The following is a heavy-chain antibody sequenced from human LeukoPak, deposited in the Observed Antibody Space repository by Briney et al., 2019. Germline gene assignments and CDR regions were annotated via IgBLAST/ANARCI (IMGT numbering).Heavy chain of an antibody. Sequence: GGSLRLSCAASGFTFSSYGMHWVRQAPGKGLEWVAVTSYDGSDKYYADSVKGRFTISRDNPKKMLYLQMNSLRVEDTAVYYCAKDWSDLDKWGQGTLVTVSS. CDR2: TSYDGSDK. CDR1: GFTFSSYG. D-gene: IGHD3-3*01. J-gene: IGHJ4*02. V-gene: IGHV3-30*18. CDR3: AKDWSDLDK.